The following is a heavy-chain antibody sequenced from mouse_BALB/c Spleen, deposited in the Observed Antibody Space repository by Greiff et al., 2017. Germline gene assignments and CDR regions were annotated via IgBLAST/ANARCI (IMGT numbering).Heavy chain of an antibody. CDR1: GFNIKDYY. CDR3: NAFGGNNYGGFAY. CDR2: IDPENGDT. D-gene: IGHD1-1*02. J-gene: IGHJ3*01. Sequence: EVQLQQSGAELVRSGASVKLSCTASGFNIKDYYMHWVKQRPEQGLEWIGWIDPENGDTEYAPKFQGKATMTADTSSNTAYLQLSSLTSEDTAVYYCNAFGGNNYGGFAYWDQGTLVTVSA. V-gene: IGHV14-4*02.